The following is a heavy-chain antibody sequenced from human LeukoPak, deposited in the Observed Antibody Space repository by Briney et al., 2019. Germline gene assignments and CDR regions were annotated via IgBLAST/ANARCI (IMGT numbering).Heavy chain of an antibody. CDR2: ISSDGSTI. V-gene: IGHV3-74*01. Sequence: AGGSLRLSCAASGFTFSEYWIHWVRQAPGKGLVWVSRISSDGSTITYADSVKGRFTISRDNAKNTLSLQMSSLRAEDTAVYYCARAGLSGDYYYYHGLDVWGQGTTVTVSS. CDR3: ARAGLSGDYYYYHGLDV. J-gene: IGHJ6*02. CDR1: GFTFSEYW. D-gene: IGHD1-26*01.